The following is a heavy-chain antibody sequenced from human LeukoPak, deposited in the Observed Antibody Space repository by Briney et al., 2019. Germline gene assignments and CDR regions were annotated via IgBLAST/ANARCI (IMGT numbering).Heavy chain of an antibody. CDR3: ARVTGPRDY. V-gene: IGHV3-64*01. J-gene: IGHJ4*02. CDR2: ISSNGGST. Sequence: PGGSLRLSCAASGFTFSSYAMHWVRRAPGKGLEYVSAISSNGGSTYYANSVKGRFTISRDNSKNTLYLQMGSLRAEDMAVYYCARVTGPRDYWGQGTLVTVSS. CDR1: GFTFSSYA.